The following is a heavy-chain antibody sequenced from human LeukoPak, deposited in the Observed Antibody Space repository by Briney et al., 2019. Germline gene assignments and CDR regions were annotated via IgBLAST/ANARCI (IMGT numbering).Heavy chain of an antibody. CDR1: GASISTNY. V-gene: IGHV4-59*08. D-gene: IGHD3-22*01. J-gene: IGHJ4*02. Sequence: PSETQSLTCTVSGASISTNYWSWIRQPPEKGLEWIGYVYYSGNTNYNPSLKSRVTISVDTSKNQFSLKLSSVTAADTAVYYCAATKYYYDSSGYFGFDYWGQGTLVTVSS. CDR2: VYYSGNT. CDR3: AATKYYYDSSGYFGFDY.